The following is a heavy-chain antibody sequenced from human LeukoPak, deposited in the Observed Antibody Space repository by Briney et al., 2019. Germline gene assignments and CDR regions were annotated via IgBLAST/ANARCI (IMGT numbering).Heavy chain of an antibody. CDR3: ARGRAYCGGDCYPHWFDP. CDR2: ISSSSRYI. V-gene: IGHV3-21*01. J-gene: IGHJ5*02. CDR1: GFTFSSYS. D-gene: IGHD2-21*02. Sequence: NPGGSLRLSCAASGFTFSSYSMNWVRQAPGEGLEWVSSISSSSRYIYYADSVKGRFTISRDNAKNSLSLQMNSLRAEDTAVYYCARGRAYCGGDCYPHWFDPWGRGTLVTVSS.